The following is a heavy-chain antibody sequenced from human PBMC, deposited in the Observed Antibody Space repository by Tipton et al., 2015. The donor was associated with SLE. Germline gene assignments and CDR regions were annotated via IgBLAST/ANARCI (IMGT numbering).Heavy chain of an antibody. CDR1: GGSISSYY. D-gene: IGHD2-2*01. V-gene: IGHV4-59*08. CDR3: ARPLCSSTSCRGDAFDI. Sequence: TLSLTCTVSGGSISSYYWSWIRQPPGKGWEGLGNINNGGGTTNNPPLRSRVPLSEDTPKTQFSRRLISVTAADTAVYYCARPLCSSTSCRGDAFDIWGQGTMVTVSS. J-gene: IGHJ3*02. CDR2: INNGGGT.